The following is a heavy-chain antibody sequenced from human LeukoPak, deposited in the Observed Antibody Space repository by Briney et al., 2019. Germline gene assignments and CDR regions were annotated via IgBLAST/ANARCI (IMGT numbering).Heavy chain of an antibody. D-gene: IGHD6-13*01. CDR1: GFTFSSYA. CDR3: VKGSAGSRPYYFDY. Sequence: PGGSLRLSWSASGFTFSSYAMIWCGQVTGHGLDLVSAISPNGGSTYFADSVKGRFTITRDNSKNTLSLEMNSLRPEDTAVYYCVKGSAGSRPYYFDYWGQGTLLTVSS. J-gene: IGHJ4*02. V-gene: IGHV3-23*01. CDR2: ISPNGGST.